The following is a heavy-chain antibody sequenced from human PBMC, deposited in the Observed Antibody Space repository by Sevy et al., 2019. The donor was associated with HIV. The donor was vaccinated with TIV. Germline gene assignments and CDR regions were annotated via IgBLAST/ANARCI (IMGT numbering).Heavy chain of an antibody. J-gene: IGHJ4*02. CDR3: AREGCTQPHDY. CDR2: FSFGCGRI. CDR1: GFTFAKYS. Sequence: GGSLRLSCAASGFTFAKYSMSWLRQAPGKGLEWVSTFSFGCGRINYADSVKGRFTISRDDSKNTLYLQMNSLRAEDTATYFCAREGCTQPHDYWGQGTLATVSS. V-gene: IGHV3-23*01.